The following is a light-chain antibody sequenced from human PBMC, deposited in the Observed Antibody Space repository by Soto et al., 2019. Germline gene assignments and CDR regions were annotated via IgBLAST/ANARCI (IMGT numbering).Light chain of an antibody. CDR1: SGDVGGYNY. J-gene: IGLJ1*01. CDR2: EVS. Sequence: QSALTQPPSASGSPGQSVTISCTGTSGDVGGYNYVSWYQQHPGKAPKLMIYEVSKRPSGVPDRFSGSKSGNTASLTVSGLQAEDEADYYCSSYAGSNNFGVFGTGTKVTVL. CDR3: SSYAGSNNFGV. V-gene: IGLV2-8*01.